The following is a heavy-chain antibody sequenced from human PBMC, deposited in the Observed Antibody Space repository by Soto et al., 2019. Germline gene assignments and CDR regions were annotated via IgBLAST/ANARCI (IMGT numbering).Heavy chain of an antibody. CDR3: AGSPSRGELKPPQPYFDY. CDR2: ISSSSSYI. CDR1: GFTVSSYS. V-gene: IGHV3-21*01. D-gene: IGHD1-26*01. J-gene: IGHJ4*02. Sequence: GGSLRLSCAASGFTVSSYSMNWVRQAPGKGLEWVSSISSSSSYIYYADSVKGRFTISRDNAKNSLYLQMNSLRAEDTAVYYCAGSPSRGELKPPQPYFDYWGQGTLVTVSS.